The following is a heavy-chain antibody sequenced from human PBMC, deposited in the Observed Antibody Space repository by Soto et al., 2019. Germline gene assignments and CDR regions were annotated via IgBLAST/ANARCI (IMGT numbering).Heavy chain of an antibody. CDR1: GGTFSSYA. CDR2: IIPIFGTA. J-gene: IGHJ5*02. Sequence: VASVKVSCKASGGTFSSYAISWVRQAPGQGLEWMGGIIPIFGTANYAQKFQGRVTITADESTSTAYMELSSLRSEDTAVYYCARRLPGVVETRTYNWFDPWGQGTLVTVSS. D-gene: IGHD3-3*01. CDR3: ARRLPGVVETRTYNWFDP. V-gene: IGHV1-69*13.